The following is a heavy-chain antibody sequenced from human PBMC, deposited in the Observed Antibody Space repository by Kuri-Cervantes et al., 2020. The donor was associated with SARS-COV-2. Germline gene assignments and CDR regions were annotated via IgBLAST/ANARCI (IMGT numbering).Heavy chain of an antibody. V-gene: IGHV1-8*03. Sequence: ASVKVSCKASGYTFTSYDINWVRQATGQGLEWMGWMNPNSGNTGYAQKFQGRVTITRNTSISTAYMELSSLRSEDTAVYYCSRGPPGSGWFSIWGQGTMVTVSS. CDR2: MNPNSGNT. J-gene: IGHJ3*02. CDR3: SRGPPGSGWFSI. D-gene: IGHD6-19*01. CDR1: GYTFTSYD.